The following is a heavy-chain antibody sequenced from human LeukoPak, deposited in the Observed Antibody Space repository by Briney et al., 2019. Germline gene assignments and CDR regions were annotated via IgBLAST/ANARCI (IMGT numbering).Heavy chain of an antibody. V-gene: IGHV4-59*12. CDR3: ARQYSSGWYGVSDAFDI. CDR2: IYYSGST. Sequence: SETLSLTCTVSGGSISSYYWSWIRQPPGKGLEWIGYIYYSGSTNYNPSLKSRVTISVDTSKNQFSLKLSSVTAADTAVYYCARQYSSGWYGVSDAFDIWGQGTMVTVSS. CDR1: GGSISSYY. J-gene: IGHJ3*02. D-gene: IGHD6-19*01.